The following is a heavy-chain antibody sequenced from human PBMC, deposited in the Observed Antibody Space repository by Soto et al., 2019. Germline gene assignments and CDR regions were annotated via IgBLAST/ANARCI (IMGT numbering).Heavy chain of an antibody. CDR2: INPNSGGT. D-gene: IGHD3-16*02. CDR3: ARGPIGPDYFWGSYRIYYYGMDV. CDR1: GYTFTGYY. Sequence: ASVKVSCKASGYTFTGYYMHWVRQAPGQGLEWMGWINPNSGGTNYAQKFQGWVTITRDTSISTAYMELSRLRSDDTAVYYCARGPIGPDYFWGSYRIYYYGMDVWGKGTTVTVSS. J-gene: IGHJ6*04. V-gene: IGHV1-2*04.